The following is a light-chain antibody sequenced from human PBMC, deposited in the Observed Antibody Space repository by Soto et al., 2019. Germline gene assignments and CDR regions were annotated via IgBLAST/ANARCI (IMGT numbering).Light chain of an antibody. J-gene: IGLJ1*01. V-gene: IGLV2-14*01. Sequence: QSALTQPASVSGSPGQSITISCIGTRTDIGGYNFVSWFQQHPGKAPKLIIFEVTNRPSGVSNRFSGSKSGNTASLTISGLQPADEANYYCSSYTSTNPYVLGSGTKVTVL. CDR1: RTDIGGYNF. CDR2: EVT. CDR3: SSYTSTNPYV.